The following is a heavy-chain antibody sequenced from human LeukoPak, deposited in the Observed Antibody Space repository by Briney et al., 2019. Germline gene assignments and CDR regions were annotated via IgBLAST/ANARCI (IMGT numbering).Heavy chain of an antibody. Sequence: ASVKVSCKASGYTFTSYDINWVRQAPGQGLEWMGWMNPNSGNTGYAQKFQGRVTMTRNMSTSTVYMELSSLRSEDTAVYYCASYLSGWPMKYWGQGTLVTVSS. CDR2: MNPNSGNT. V-gene: IGHV1-8*01. J-gene: IGHJ4*02. CDR1: GYTFTSYD. CDR3: ASYLSGWPMKY. D-gene: IGHD6-19*01.